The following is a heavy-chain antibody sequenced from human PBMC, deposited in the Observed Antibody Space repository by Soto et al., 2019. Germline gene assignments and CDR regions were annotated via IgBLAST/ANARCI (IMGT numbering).Heavy chain of an antibody. D-gene: IGHD3-3*01. V-gene: IGHV4-34*01. CDR2: INHSGSN. J-gene: IGHJ4*02. CDR1: GGSFSGYY. CDR3: ARAYYDFWSGYPSAVDY. Sequence: SETLSLTCAVYGGSFSGYYWSWIRQPPGKGLEWIGEINHSGSNNYNPSLKCRVTISVDTSKNQFSLKLSSVTAADTAVYYCARAYYDFWSGYPSAVDYWGQGTLVTVSS.